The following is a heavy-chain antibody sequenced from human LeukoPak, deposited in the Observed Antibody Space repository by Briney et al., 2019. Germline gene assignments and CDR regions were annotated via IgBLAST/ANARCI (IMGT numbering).Heavy chain of an antibody. CDR2: IYTSGST. D-gene: IGHD3-22*01. CDR1: GGSISSYY. V-gene: IGHV4-4*07. CDR3: ARGEPGDYYDSSGYYYRGTRFDY. J-gene: IGHJ4*02. Sequence: SETLSLTCTVSGGSISSYYWSWIRQPAGKGLEWIGCIYTSGSTNYNPSLKSRVTMSVDTSKNQFSLKLSSVTAADTAVYYCARGEPGDYYDSSGYYYRGTRFDYWGQGTLVTVSS.